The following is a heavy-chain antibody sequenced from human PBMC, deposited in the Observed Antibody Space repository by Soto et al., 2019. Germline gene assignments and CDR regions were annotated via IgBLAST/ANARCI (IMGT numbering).Heavy chain of an antibody. J-gene: IGHJ4*02. Sequence: QVQLQESGPGLVKPSGTLSLTCTVSGDSISDSNWRTWVRQPPGKGLEWIGEVYHSGRANYNPSLRSRVTMSADTLKNHFNLRLSSVTAADTAVYYCAKTIGSGSYMPFWGQGTLVAVSP. V-gene: IGHV4-4*02. CDR1: GDSISDSNW. CDR3: AKTIGSGSYMPF. D-gene: IGHD3-10*01. CDR2: VYHSGRA.